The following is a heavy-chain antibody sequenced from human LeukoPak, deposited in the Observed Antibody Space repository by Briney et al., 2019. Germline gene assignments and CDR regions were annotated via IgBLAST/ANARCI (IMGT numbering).Heavy chain of an antibody. V-gene: IGHV5-51*01. D-gene: IGHD4-17*01. J-gene: IGHJ3*02. CDR2: IYPGDSDT. Sequence: GESLKISCKGSGYTFTNYWIGWVRQMPGKGLGWMGIIYPGDSDTRYNPSFQGQVTISADKSISTAYLQWSSLKASDTAMYYCARRLFGDYLDAFDIWGQGTMVIVSS. CDR3: ARRLFGDYLDAFDI. CDR1: GYTFTNYW.